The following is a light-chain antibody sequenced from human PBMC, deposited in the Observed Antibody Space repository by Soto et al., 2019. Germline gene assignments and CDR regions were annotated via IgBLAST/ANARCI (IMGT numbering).Light chain of an antibody. Sequence: IQMTQSPSSLSASVGDRLSITCRASQVITNDLGWYQQKPGKAPKRLIYAASTLQSGVPSRFSGSGSGTDFTLTISSLQPEDFATYYCQHFKSFPITFGQGTRLEIK. V-gene: IGKV1-17*01. CDR3: QHFKSFPIT. CDR2: AAS. CDR1: QVITND. J-gene: IGKJ5*01.